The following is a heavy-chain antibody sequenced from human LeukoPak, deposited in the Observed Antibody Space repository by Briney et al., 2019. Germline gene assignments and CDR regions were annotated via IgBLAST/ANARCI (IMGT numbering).Heavy chain of an antibody. CDR3: AGDRAVAGQGVFDY. CDR2: IIPILGIA. Sequence: SVKVSCKASGGTFSSYAISWVRQAPGQGLEWMGRIIPILGIANYAQKFQGRVTITADKSTSTAYMELSSLRSEDTAVYYCAGDRAVAGQGVFDYWGQGTLVTVSS. D-gene: IGHD6-19*01. J-gene: IGHJ4*02. CDR1: GGTFSSYA. V-gene: IGHV1-69*04.